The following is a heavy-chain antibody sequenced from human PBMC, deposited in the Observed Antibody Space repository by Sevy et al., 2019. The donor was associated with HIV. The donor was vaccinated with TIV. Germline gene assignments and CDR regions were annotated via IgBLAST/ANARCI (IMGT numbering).Heavy chain of an antibody. CDR3: AGGVDTAMSSGLDY. V-gene: IGHV3-53*01. D-gene: IGHD5-18*01. CDR2: IYSGGST. CDR1: GFTVSSNY. J-gene: IGHJ4*02. Sequence: GGSLRLSCAASGFTVSSNYMSWVRQAPGKGLEWVSVIYSGGSTYYADSVKGRFTISIDNSKNTLYLQMNSLRAEDTAVYYCAGGVDTAMSSGLDYWGQGTLVTVSS.